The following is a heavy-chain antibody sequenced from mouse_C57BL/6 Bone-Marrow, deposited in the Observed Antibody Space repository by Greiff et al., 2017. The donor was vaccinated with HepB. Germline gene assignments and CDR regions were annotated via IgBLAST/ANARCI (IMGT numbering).Heavy chain of an antibody. CDR2: INYDGSST. Sequence: EVQLMESEGGLVQPGSSMKLSCTASGFTFSDYYMAWVRQVPEKGLEWVANINYDGSSTYYLDSLKSRFIISRDNAKNILYLQMSSLKSEDTATYYCARDRAGSSLFDYWGQGTTLTVSS. CDR3: ARDRAGSSLFDY. CDR1: GFTFSDYY. J-gene: IGHJ2*01. D-gene: IGHD3-1*01. V-gene: IGHV5-16*01.